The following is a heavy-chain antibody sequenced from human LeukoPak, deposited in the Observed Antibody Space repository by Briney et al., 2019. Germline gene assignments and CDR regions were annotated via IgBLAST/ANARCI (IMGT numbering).Heavy chain of an antibody. D-gene: IGHD3-22*01. CDR1: GFTFSSYA. V-gene: IGHV3-23*01. J-gene: IGHJ5*02. CDR2: ISGSGGST. Sequence: EGSLRLSCAASGFTFSSYAMSWVRQAPGKGLEWVSAISGSGGSTYYADSVKGRFTISRDNSKNTLYLQMNSLRAEDTAVYYCAKDHPFYYDSSSHNSWGQGTLVTVSS. CDR3: AKDHPFYYDSSSHNS.